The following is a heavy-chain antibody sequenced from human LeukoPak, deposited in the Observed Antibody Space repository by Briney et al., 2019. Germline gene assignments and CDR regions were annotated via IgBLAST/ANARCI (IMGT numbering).Heavy chain of an antibody. V-gene: IGHV3-21*01. CDR2: ISSSSTYI. J-gene: IGHJ5*02. D-gene: IGHD6-19*01. CDR1: GFTLSPYG. CDR3: ARGGIAVAGDDL. Sequence: GGSLRLSCAASGFTLSPYGMNWVRQAPGKGLEWVSAISSSSTYIYYADSVKGRFNISRDNSKSTLFLQMNSLRVEDTAVYYCARGGIAVAGDDLWGQGTLVTVSA.